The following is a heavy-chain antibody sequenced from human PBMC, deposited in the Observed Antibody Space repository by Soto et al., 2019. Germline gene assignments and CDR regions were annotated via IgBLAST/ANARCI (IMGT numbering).Heavy chain of an antibody. CDR2: INPNSGGT. Sequence: QVQLVQSGAEVKKPGASVKVSCKASGYTFTGYYMHWVRQAPGQGLEWMGWINPNSGGTNYAQKFQVWVTMTRDTAISTAYMELSRLRSDDTAVYYCARDSHYYGSGSYHVSYYYYGMDVWGQGTKVTVSS. D-gene: IGHD3-10*01. CDR3: ARDSHYYGSGSYHVSYYYYGMDV. CDR1: GYTFTGYY. V-gene: IGHV1-2*04. J-gene: IGHJ6*02.